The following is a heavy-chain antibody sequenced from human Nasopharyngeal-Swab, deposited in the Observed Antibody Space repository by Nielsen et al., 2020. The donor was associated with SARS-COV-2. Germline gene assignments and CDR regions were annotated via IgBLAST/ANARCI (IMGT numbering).Heavy chain of an antibody. J-gene: IGHJ4*02. V-gene: IGHV3-74*01. Sequence: GESLKISCSASQFTFRTYWIYWVRQAPGKGLVWVSRMDSDGSTINYADSVKGRFTISRDNAKNTLYLQMNSLRAEDTAVYYCASGAVDGSGTYRLGEYWGQGTLVTVSS. CDR1: QFTFRTYW. D-gene: IGHD3-10*01. CDR3: ASGAVDGSGTYRLGEY. CDR2: MDSDGSTI.